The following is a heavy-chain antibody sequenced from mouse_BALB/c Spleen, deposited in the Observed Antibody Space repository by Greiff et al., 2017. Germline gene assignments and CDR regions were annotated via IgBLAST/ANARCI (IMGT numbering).Heavy chain of an antibody. Sequence: EVKLMESGGGLVKPGGSLKLSCAASGFTFSSYAMSWVRQTPEKRLEWVATISSGGSYTYYPDSVKGRFTISRDNAKNTLYLQMSSLRSEDTAMYYCARLYGSSYRGYFDVWGAGTTVTVSS. V-gene: IGHV5-9-3*01. J-gene: IGHJ1*01. CDR2: ISSGGSYT. CDR1: GFTFSSYA. CDR3: ARLYGSSYRGYFDV. D-gene: IGHD1-1*01.